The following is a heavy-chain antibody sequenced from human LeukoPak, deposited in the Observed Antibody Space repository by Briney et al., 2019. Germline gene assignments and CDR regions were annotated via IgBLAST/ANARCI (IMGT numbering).Heavy chain of an antibody. D-gene: IGHD1-20*01. J-gene: IGHJ4*02. CDR3: ARVTGITGTTSGWIDY. V-gene: IGHV4-34*01. CDR2: INHSGST. CDR1: GGSFSGYY. Sequence: SETLSLTCAVYGGSFSGYYWSWIRQPPGKGLEWIGEINHSGSTNYNPSLKSRVTISVDTSKNQFSLKLSSVTAADTAVYYCARVTGITGTTSGWIDYWGQGTLVTVSS.